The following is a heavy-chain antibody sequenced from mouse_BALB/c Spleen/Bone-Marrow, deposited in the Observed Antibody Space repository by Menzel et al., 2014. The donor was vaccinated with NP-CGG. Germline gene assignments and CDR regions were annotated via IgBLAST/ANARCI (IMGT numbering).Heavy chain of an antibody. Sequence: QVQLKESGPGLAAPSQCPSITCTVSGFSLTGYGVNWVRQPPGKGLEWLGMIWGEGSTDYNSALKSRLSISKDNSKSQVFLKMNSLQTDDTARYYCARDRGYDSYYAMDYWGQGTSVTVSS. J-gene: IGHJ4*01. V-gene: IGHV2-6-7*01. CDR3: ARDRGYDSYYAMDY. CDR2: IWGEGST. D-gene: IGHD2-2*01. CDR1: GFSLTGYG.